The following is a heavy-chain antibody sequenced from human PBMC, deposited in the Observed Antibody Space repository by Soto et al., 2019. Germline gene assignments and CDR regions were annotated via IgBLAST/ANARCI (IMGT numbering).Heavy chain of an antibody. Sequence: PAWCLRLGCAACGFSVSIYVMSWARQSQGKGLEWVSAISASGYETFYADSVKGRFTISRDNSINMLYLQMNSLRTEDTAVYYCAHPRGYGVFDAYDIWGQGAMVTVSS. J-gene: IGHJ3*02. CDR3: AHPRGYGVFDAYDI. V-gene: IGHV3-23*01. CDR2: ISASGYET. D-gene: IGHD4-17*01. CDR1: GFSVSIYV.